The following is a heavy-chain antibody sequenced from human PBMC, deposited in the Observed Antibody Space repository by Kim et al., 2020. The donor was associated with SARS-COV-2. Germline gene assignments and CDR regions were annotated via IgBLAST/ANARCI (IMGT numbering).Heavy chain of an antibody. V-gene: IGHV4-34*01. D-gene: IGHD2-2*01. Sequence: LKSRVTISVDTSKNQFSLKLSSVTAADTAVYYCARGQVDCSSTSCLNFDYWGQGTLVTVSS. CDR3: ARGQVDCSSTSCLNFDY. J-gene: IGHJ4*02.